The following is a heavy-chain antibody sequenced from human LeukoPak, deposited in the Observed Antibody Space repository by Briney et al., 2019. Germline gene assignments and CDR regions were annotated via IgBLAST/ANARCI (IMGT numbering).Heavy chain of an antibody. Sequence: GGSLRLSCAASGFTVSSNYMSWVRQAPGKGLEWVSVIYSGGSTYYADSVKGRFTISRDNSKNTLYLQMNSLRAEDTAVYYCASIYSYGSMGAFDIWGQGTMVTVSS. J-gene: IGHJ3*02. CDR3: ASIYSYGSMGAFDI. CDR2: IYSGGST. D-gene: IGHD5-18*01. CDR1: GFTVSSNY. V-gene: IGHV3-53*05.